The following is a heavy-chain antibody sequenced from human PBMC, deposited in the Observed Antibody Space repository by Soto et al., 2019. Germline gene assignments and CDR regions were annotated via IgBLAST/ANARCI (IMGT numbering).Heavy chain of an antibody. V-gene: IGHV3-23*01. CDR2: ISGGGGNT. J-gene: IGHJ3*02. Sequence: GESLRLSCAASGLTFGTYATNWVRQAPRTGLEWVAGISGGGGNTYYTDSVKGRFTISRDHSKSTVYLQMHSLRAEDTAVYYCAKGFIVVVTGIRPDDAFDMWGQGTMVTVSS. CDR1: GLTFGTYA. D-gene: IGHD2-21*02. CDR3: AKGFIVVVTGIRPDDAFDM.